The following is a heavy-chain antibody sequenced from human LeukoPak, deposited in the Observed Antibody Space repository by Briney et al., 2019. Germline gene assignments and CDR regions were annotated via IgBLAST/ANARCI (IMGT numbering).Heavy chain of an antibody. V-gene: IGHV3-23*01. CDR1: GFTFSNYA. CDR2: ITGSGGSA. D-gene: IGHD2-15*01. Sequence: PGGSLRLSCAASGFTFSNYAMSWVRQTPGKGLEWVSAITGSGGSAYYADSVKGRFTISRDNSKNTLYLQMNSLRAEDTAMYYCASRYCSGGSCYNRDYFDYWGQGTLVTVSS. CDR3: ASRYCSGGSCYNRDYFDY. J-gene: IGHJ4*02.